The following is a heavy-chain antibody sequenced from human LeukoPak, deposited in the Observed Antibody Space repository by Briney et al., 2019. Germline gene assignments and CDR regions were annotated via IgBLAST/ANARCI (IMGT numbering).Heavy chain of an antibody. V-gene: IGHV4-59*01. CDR1: GGSISSYY. CDR3: ARARKVGATNWFDP. J-gene: IGHJ5*02. CDR2: IYYSGST. D-gene: IGHD3-16*01. Sequence: PSETLSLTCTVSGGSISSYYWSWIRQPPGKGLEWIGYIYYSGSTNYNPSLKSRVTISVDTSKNQISLKLSSVTAADTAVYYCARARKVGATNWFDPWGQGTLVTVSS.